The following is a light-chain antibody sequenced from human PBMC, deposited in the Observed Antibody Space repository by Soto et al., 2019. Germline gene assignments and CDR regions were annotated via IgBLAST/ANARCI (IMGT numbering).Light chain of an antibody. Sequence: DIQMTQSPSTLSASVGDRVTITCRASQSISGWLAWYQQKPGRAPKFLIYDASSLESGVPSRFSGSGSGTEFTLTISSLQPDDSATYYCQQYNSLPITFGRGTRLELK. CDR3: QQYNSLPIT. CDR1: QSISGW. V-gene: IGKV1-5*01. CDR2: DAS. J-gene: IGKJ5*01.